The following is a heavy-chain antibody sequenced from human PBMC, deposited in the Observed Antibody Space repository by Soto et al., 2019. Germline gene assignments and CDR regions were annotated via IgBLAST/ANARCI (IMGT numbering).Heavy chain of an antibody. CDR1: GFTFSNAW. V-gene: IGHV3-15*01. Sequence: GGSLRLSCAASGFTFSNAWMSWVRQAPGKGLEWVGRIKGEADGGTTDYAAPVKGRITISRDHSKDTLYLQMNSLKTEDTAVYYCTTGLSNGYYNFDYWGQGTPVTVS. J-gene: IGHJ4*02. D-gene: IGHD1-26*01. CDR2: IKGEADGGTT. CDR3: TTGLSNGYYNFDY.